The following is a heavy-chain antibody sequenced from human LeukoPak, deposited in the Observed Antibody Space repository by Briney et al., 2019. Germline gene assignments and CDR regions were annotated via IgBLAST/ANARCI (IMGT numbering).Heavy chain of an antibody. V-gene: IGHV4-59*01. J-gene: IGHJ5*02. CDR2: IYYSGST. Sequence: SETLSLTCTVSGGSISSNYWSWIRQPPGKGLEWMGYIYYSGSTNGNPSLTSRVTISVDTSKNQFSLKLSSVTAADTAVYYCARDRADYGDYLDWFDPWGQGTLVAVSS. CDR3: ARDRADYGDYLDWFDP. CDR1: GGSISSNY. D-gene: IGHD4-17*01.